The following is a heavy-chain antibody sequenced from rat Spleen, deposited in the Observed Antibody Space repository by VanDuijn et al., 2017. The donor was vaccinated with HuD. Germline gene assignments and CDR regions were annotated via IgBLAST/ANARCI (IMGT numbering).Heavy chain of an antibody. J-gene: IGHJ2*01. D-gene: IGHD1-9*01. Sequence: EVQLVESGGGLVQPGRSLRLSCAASGFTFSSFAMAWVRQATKKALEWVASISNARGITYYPDSVKGRFTISIDIANSTLYHRMNSLGAEDTATYYCTRGTYYRPWGEGLMVTVSS. CDR3: TRGTYYRP. CDR1: GFTFSSFA. V-gene: IGHV5-46*01. CDR2: ISNARGIT.